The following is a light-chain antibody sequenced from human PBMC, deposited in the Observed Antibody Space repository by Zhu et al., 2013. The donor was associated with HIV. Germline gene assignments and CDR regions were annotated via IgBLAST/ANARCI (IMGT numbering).Light chain of an antibody. V-gene: IGKV3-20*01. J-gene: IGKJ4*01. CDR2: GAS. Sequence: EIVLTQSPGTLSLSPGERATLSCRASQIVSSRYLAWYQQKPGRVPRLLIFGASIRATGIPDRFSGSGSGTDFTLTISTLEPEDFAVYYCQQYGDLPLTFGGGTKVDIK. CDR3: QQYGDLPLT. CDR1: QIVSSRY.